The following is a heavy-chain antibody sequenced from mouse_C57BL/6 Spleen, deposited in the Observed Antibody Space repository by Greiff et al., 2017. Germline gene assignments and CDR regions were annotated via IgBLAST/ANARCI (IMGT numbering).Heavy chain of an antibody. CDR1: GYTFTDYE. J-gene: IGHJ3*01. V-gene: IGHV1-15*01. CDR3: VRGAWFAY. D-gene: IGHD3-3*01. Sequence: QVHVKQSGAELVRPGASVTLSCKASGYTFTDYEMHWVKQTPVHGLEWIGAIDPETGGTAYNQKFKGKAILTADKSSSTAYMELRSLTSEDSAVYYSVRGAWFAYWGQGTLVTVSA. CDR2: IDPETGGT.